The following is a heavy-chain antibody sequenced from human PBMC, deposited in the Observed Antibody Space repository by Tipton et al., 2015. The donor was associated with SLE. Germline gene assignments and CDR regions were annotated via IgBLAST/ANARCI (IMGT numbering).Heavy chain of an antibody. CDR3: AKRGRWDHFDY. Sequence: VQLVQSEPEVKKPGESLKISCKGSGYSFTSYWIGWVRQMPGKGLEWMGIIYPGDSDTRYSPSFQGQAPISADKSISPAYLQWSSLKASDTAMYDCAKRGRWDHFDYWGQGTLVTVSS. J-gene: IGHJ4*02. CDR1: GYSFTSYW. V-gene: IGHV5-51*01. D-gene: IGHD1-26*01. CDR2: IYPGDSDT.